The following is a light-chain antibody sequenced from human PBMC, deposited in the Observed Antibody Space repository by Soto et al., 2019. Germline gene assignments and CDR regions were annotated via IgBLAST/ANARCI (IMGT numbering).Light chain of an antibody. J-gene: IGKJ1*01. Sequence: DLVMTQSPDSLTLSLGEMATINCKSSQSVFSRFRNKNYLGWFQQKPGQTPRLLIYWASTRESGVSDRFSGSGSGTDFTLTIDSLQAEDVAVYCCQQCYTTPAWTFGQGTKVEV. V-gene: IGKV4-1*01. CDR1: QSVFSRFRNKNY. CDR2: WAS. CDR3: QQCYTTPAWT.